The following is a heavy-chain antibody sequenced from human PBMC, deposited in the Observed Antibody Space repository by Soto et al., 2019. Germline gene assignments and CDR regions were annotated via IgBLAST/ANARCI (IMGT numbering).Heavy chain of an antibody. CDR3: ARWNSSSWYPYYDGMDV. D-gene: IGHD6-13*01. Sequence: SQTLSLTCAISGDSVSSNSAAWNWIRQSPSRGLEWLGRTYYRPKWYNDYAVSVKSRITINPDTSKNQFSLQLNSVTPEDTAVYYCARWNSSSWYPYYDGMDVWGQGTTVTVSS. CDR2: TYYRPKWYN. CDR1: GDSVSSNSAA. V-gene: IGHV6-1*01. J-gene: IGHJ6*02.